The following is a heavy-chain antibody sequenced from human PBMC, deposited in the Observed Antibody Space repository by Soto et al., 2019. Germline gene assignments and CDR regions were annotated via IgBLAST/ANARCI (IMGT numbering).Heavy chain of an antibody. Sequence: GGSLRLSCVASGFPFSDYSMVWVRQAPGKGLEWVSYIFVSSTIIYYADSVKGRFTVSRDNAQNSLFLLMNSLRVEDTAVYYCARGKDWAFDYWVQGTLGIVAS. J-gene: IGHJ4*02. V-gene: IGHV3-48*04. D-gene: IGHD3-9*01. CDR1: GFPFSDYS. CDR3: ARGKDWAFDY. CDR2: IFVSSTII.